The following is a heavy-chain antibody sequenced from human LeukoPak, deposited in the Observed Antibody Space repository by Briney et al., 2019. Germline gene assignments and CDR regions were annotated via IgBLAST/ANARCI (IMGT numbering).Heavy chain of an antibody. CDR2: IYYSGST. D-gene: IGHD2-15*01. CDR1: GGSISSTNYY. J-gene: IGHJ3*02. Sequence: SETLSLTCTVSGGSISSTNYYWGWIRQPPGKGLEWIGSIYYSGSTYYNPSLKSRVTISVDTSKNQFSLKLSSVTAADTAVYYCARGTEDIVVVVAATRGAFDIWGQGTMVTVSS. V-gene: IGHV4-39*07. CDR3: ARGTEDIVVVVAATRGAFDI.